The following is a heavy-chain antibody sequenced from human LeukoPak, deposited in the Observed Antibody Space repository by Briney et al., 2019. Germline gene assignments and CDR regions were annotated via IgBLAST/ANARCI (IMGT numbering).Heavy chain of an antibody. CDR3: AREGVQYYYDSSGYQALRYFDY. V-gene: IGHV1-69*13. CDR2: IIPIFGTA. D-gene: IGHD3-22*01. Sequence: SVTVSCKASGGTFSSYAISWVRQAPGQGLEWMGGIIPIFGTANYAQKFQGRVTITADESTSTAYMELSSLRSEDTAVYYCAREGVQYYYDSSGYQALRYFDYWGQGTLVTVSS. J-gene: IGHJ4*02. CDR1: GGTFSSYA.